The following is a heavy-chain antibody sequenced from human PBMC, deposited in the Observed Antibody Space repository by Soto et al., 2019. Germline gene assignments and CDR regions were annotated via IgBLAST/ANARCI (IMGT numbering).Heavy chain of an antibody. CDR2: INSDGSTT. CDR1: GFTFSSPW. Sequence: GGSLRLSCAAPGFTFSSPWMHWVRQAPGKGLVWVSRINSDGSTTSYADSVKGRFTISRDNAKNTLYLQMNSLRVDDTAVYYCARADPEFGCWGQGTLVTVSS. CDR3: ARADPEFGC. J-gene: IGHJ5*01. V-gene: IGHV3-74*01.